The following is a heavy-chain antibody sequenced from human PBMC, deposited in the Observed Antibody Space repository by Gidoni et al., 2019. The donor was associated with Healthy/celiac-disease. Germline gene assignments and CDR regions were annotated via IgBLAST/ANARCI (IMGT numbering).Heavy chain of an antibody. Sequence: QLQLQESGPGLVKPSETLSLTCTVSGGSISSISYYWGWIRQPPGKGLEWIGSIYYSGSTYYNPSLKSRVTISVDTSKNQFSLKLSSVTAADTAVYYCARLLASSLSPMNENIDYWGQGTLVTVSS. V-gene: IGHV4-39*01. CDR1: GGSISSISYY. D-gene: IGHD1-1*01. CDR3: ARLLASSLSPMNENIDY. CDR2: IYYSGST. J-gene: IGHJ4*02.